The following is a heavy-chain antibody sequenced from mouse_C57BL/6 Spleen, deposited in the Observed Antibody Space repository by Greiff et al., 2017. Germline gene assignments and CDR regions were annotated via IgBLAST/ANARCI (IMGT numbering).Heavy chain of an antibody. J-gene: IGHJ4*01. CDR2: ISSGSSTI. CDR1: GFTFSDYG. CDR3: ASPPMDY. V-gene: IGHV5-17*01. Sequence: DVKLVESGGGLVKPGGSLKLSCAASGFTFSDYGMHWVRQAPEKGLEWVAYISSGSSTIYYADTVKGRFTISRDNAKNTLFLQMTSLRSEDTAMYYCASPPMDYWGQGTSVTVSS.